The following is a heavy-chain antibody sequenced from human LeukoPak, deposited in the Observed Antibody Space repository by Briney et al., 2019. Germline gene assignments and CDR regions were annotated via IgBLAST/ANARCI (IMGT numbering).Heavy chain of an antibody. CDR3: ARDGGTDTHDWYFDL. CDR1: GFTFSSYA. Sequence: QSGGSLRLSCAASGFTFSSYAMSWVRQAPGKGLEWASAISGSGGSTYYADSVKGRFTISRDNSKNTLYLQMNSLRAEDTAVYYCARDGGTDTHDWYFDLWGRGTQVTVSS. V-gene: IGHV3-23*01. J-gene: IGHJ2*01. D-gene: IGHD3-16*01. CDR2: ISGSGGST.